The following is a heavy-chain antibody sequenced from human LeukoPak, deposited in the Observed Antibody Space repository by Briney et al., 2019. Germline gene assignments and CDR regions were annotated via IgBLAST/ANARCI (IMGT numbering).Heavy chain of an antibody. J-gene: IGHJ3*02. D-gene: IGHD3/OR15-3a*01. CDR3: ARHDLSPLSRDAFDI. V-gene: IGHV4-34*01. CDR2: INHSGST. Sequence: SETLSLTCAVYGGSFSGYYWSWIRQPPGKGLEWIGEINHSGSTNYNPSLKSRVTISVDTSKNQFSLKLASVTAADTAVYYCARHDLSPLSRDAFDIWGQGTLVTVSS. CDR1: GGSFSGYY.